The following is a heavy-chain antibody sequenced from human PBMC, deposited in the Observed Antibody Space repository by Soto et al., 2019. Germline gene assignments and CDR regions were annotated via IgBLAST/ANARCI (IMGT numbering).Heavy chain of an antibody. CDR1: GFTFSTYA. Sequence: EVQLLESGGGLVQPGGSLRLSCAASGFTFSTYAMSWVRQAPGKGLEWVSAISDGGGATYYADSVKGRFTISRDNARRSPYLQMNSLRAEDTAVYYCASDPYYYTSGYWGQGTLVTVSS. D-gene: IGHD3-10*01. CDR2: ISDGGGAT. V-gene: IGHV3-23*01. CDR3: ASDPYYYTSGY. J-gene: IGHJ4*02.